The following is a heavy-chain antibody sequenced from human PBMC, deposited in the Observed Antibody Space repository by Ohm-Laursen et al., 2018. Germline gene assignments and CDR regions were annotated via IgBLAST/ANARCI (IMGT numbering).Heavy chain of an antibody. Sequence: SLRLSCAASGFTFRDYYMTWIRQAPGKGLVWVSHMNSDGSTTNYADSVKGRFTISRDNAKNTLFLQMHSLRAEDTAVYYCARPGFYGDYLSYWGQGTLVTVSS. CDR1: GFTFRDYY. CDR3: ARPGFYGDYLSY. J-gene: IGHJ4*02. CDR2: MNSDGSTT. D-gene: IGHD4-17*01. V-gene: IGHV3-74*01.